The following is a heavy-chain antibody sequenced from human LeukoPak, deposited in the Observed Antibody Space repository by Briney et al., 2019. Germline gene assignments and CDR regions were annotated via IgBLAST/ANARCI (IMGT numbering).Heavy chain of an antibody. CDR1: GFAFSSYG. J-gene: IGHJ4*02. V-gene: IGHV3-33*06. CDR3: AKDETLGYSGYDLDY. D-gene: IGHD5-12*01. CDR2: IWYDGSNK. Sequence: GGSLRLSCAASGFAFSSYGMHWVRQAPGKGLEWVAVIWYDGSNKYYADSVRGRFTISRDNSKNTLYLQMNSLRAEDTAIYYCAKDETLGYSGYDLDYWGQGTLVTVCS.